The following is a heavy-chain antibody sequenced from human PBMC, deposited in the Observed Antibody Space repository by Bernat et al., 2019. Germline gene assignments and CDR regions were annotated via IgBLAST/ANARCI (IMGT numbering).Heavy chain of an antibody. CDR1: GFTFSSYW. V-gene: IGHV3-74*01. CDR3: ARDSYLTVAGTGMDV. J-gene: IGHJ6*02. CDR2: INSDGSST. Sequence: EVQLVESGGGLVQPGGSLRLSCAASGFTFSSYWMHWVRQAPGKGLVWVSRINSDGSSTSYADSVKGRFTISRDNAKNTLYLQMNSLRAEDTAVYYCARDSYLTVAGTGMDVWGQGTMVTVSS. D-gene: IGHD6-19*01.